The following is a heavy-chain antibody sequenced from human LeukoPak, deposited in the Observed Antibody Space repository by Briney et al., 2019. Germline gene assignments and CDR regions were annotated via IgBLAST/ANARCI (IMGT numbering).Heavy chain of an antibody. CDR3: ARHPVQYYDFWSGYYPNWFDP. Sequence: SETLSLTSTVSGGSISSNSYYWGWIRQPPGKGLEWIGSVYYSGSTYYTPSLKSRVTISVDTSMNQFSLKLSSVTAADTAVYYCARHPVQYYDFWSGYYPNWFDPWGQGTLVTVSS. V-gene: IGHV4-39*01. J-gene: IGHJ5*02. CDR2: VYYSGST. D-gene: IGHD3-3*01. CDR1: GGSISSNSYY.